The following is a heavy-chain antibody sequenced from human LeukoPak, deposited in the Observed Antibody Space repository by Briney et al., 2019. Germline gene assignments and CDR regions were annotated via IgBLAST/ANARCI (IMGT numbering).Heavy chain of an antibody. CDR2: ISGSGYDT. Sequence: GGSLRLSCSPSGFTFSSFAMSWVRQAPGQGLEWVSSISGSGYDTYYSDSVRGRFTISRDNSKNTLYLQMNSLRAEDTAVYYCAAAERPTNYGSFDYWGQGTLVTVSS. J-gene: IGHJ4*02. CDR1: GFTFSSFA. V-gene: IGHV3-23*01. CDR3: AAAERPTNYGSFDY. D-gene: IGHD3-10*01.